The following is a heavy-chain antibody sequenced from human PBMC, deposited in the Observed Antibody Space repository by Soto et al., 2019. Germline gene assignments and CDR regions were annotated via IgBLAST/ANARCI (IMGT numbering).Heavy chain of an antibody. J-gene: IGHJ4*02. CDR3: ARTRYSSSWYPFDY. V-gene: IGHV5-10-1*01. CDR1: GYSFTSYW. Sequence: RGESLKISCKGSGYSFTSYWISWVRQMPGKGLEWMGRIDPSDSYTNYSPSFQGHVTISADKSISTAYLQWSSLKASDTAMYYCARTRYSSSWYPFDYWGQGTLVTVSS. CDR2: IDPSDSYT. D-gene: IGHD6-13*01.